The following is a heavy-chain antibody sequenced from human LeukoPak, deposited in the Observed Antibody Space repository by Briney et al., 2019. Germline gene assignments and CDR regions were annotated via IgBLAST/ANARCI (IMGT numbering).Heavy chain of an antibody. CDR1: GFTFDDYA. D-gene: IGHD3-10*01. J-gene: IGHJ4*02. Sequence: GGSLRLSCAASGFTFDDYAMHWVRQAPGKGLEWVSGINWNGNDIGYADSVKGRFTISRDNAKNSLYLQMNSLRAEDTAVYYCARARGYCYGSGSFDYWGQGTLVTVSS. V-gene: IGHV3-20*04. CDR2: INWNGNDI. CDR3: ARARGYCYGSGSFDY.